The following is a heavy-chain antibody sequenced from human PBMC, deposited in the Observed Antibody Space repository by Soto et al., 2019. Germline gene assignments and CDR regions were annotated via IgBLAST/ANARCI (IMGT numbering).Heavy chain of an antibody. CDR2: ISGSGGST. D-gene: IGHD3-10*01. V-gene: IGHV3-23*01. CDR3: AKGFGFGDHYGRDV. CDR1: GFTFSSYA. Sequence: PGGSLRLSCAASGFTFSSYAMNWVRQAPGKGLEWVSAISGSGGSTYYVDSVKGRFTISRDNSKNTLYLRMNSLRAEDTAVYYCAKGFGFGDHYGRDVWGQGTTVTVSS. J-gene: IGHJ6*02.